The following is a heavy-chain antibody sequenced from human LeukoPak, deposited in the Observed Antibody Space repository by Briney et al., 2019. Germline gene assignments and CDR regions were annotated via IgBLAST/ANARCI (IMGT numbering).Heavy chain of an antibody. Sequence: GGSLRLSCAASGFTFSSYGMHWVRQAPGKGLEWVAVIWYDGSNKYYADSVKGRFTISRDNSKNMLYLQMNSLRAEDTAVYYCARSRGYYDSSGYFFYYYGMDVWGQGTTVTVSS. V-gene: IGHV3-33*01. CDR3: ARSRGYYDSSGYFFYYYGMDV. CDR2: IWYDGSNK. D-gene: IGHD3-22*01. J-gene: IGHJ6*02. CDR1: GFTFSSYG.